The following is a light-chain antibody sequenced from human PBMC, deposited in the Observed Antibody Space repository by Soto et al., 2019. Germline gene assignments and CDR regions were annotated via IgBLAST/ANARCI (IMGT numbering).Light chain of an antibody. CDR1: SSDVGSYNL. Sequence: QSALSQPASVSGSPGQSFTISCTGISSDVGSYNLVSWYQQHPDEAPQLIIYEVSKRPSGVSNRFSGSKSGNTASLTISGLQTEDEADYYCCSYAGRSHYVFGTGTKVTVL. V-gene: IGLV2-23*02. J-gene: IGLJ1*01. CDR3: CSYAGRSHYV. CDR2: EVS.